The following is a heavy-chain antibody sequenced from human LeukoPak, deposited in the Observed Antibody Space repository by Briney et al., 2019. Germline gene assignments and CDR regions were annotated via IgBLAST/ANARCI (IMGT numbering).Heavy chain of an antibody. Sequence: GGSLRLSCAASGFTVSSNYMSWVRQAPGKGLEWVSVIYSGGSTYYADSVKGRFTISRDNSKNTLYLQMNSLRAEDTAVYYCAKGMRRYDILTGSEYWGQGTLVTVSS. V-gene: IGHV3-53*01. CDR3: AKGMRRYDILTGSEY. CDR2: IYSGGST. D-gene: IGHD3-9*01. CDR1: GFTVSSNY. J-gene: IGHJ4*02.